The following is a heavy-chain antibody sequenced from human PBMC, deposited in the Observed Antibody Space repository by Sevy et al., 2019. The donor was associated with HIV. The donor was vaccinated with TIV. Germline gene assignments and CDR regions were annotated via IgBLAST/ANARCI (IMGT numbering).Heavy chain of an antibody. V-gene: IGHV4-59*12. CDR2: IYYSGST. Sequence: SETLSLTCTVSGGSMNIYYWSWIRQPPGKGLEWIGYIYYSGSTNYNPSLKSRVTISVDTSKNQFSLKLSSVTAADTAVYYCARGSYYYDSSGYYLLSFDYWGQGTLVTVSS. J-gene: IGHJ4*02. CDR3: ARGSYYYDSSGYYLLSFDY. CDR1: GGSMNIYY. D-gene: IGHD3-22*01.